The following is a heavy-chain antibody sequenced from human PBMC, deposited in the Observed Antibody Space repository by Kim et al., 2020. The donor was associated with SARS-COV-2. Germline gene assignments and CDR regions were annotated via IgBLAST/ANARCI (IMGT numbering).Heavy chain of an antibody. CDR1: GFTFSSYE. CDR3: ASLRVLMVYGLGNNWFDP. V-gene: IGHV3-48*03. Sequence: GGSLRLSCAASGFTFSSYEMNWVRQAPGKGLEWVSYISSSGSTIYYADSVKGRFTISRDNAKNSLYLQMNSLRAEDTAVYYCASLRVLMVYGLGNNWFDPWGQGTLVTVSS. D-gene: IGHD2-8*01. J-gene: IGHJ5*02. CDR2: ISSSGSTI.